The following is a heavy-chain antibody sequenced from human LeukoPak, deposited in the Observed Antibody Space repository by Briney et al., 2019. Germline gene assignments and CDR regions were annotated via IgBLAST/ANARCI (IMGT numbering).Heavy chain of an antibody. Sequence: SETLSLTCTVSGGAISRNHWSWIRQPPGKGLEWIGYIYDSGSTNYNPSLKSRVTISIDTPKNQFSLKLTSVTAADTAVYYCASSPYWYDSNGYFGAFDIWGLGTMVTVTS. CDR1: GGAISRNH. CDR3: ASSPYWYDSNGYFGAFDI. V-gene: IGHV4-59*01. D-gene: IGHD3-22*01. J-gene: IGHJ3*02. CDR2: IYDSGST.